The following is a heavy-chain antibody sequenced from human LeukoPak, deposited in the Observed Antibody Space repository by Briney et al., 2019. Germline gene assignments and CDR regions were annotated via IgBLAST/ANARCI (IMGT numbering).Heavy chain of an antibody. CDR2: MNPNSGNT. Sequence: SASVKVSCKASGYTFTSYDINWVRQATGQGLEWMGWMNPNSGNTGYAQKFQGRVTITRNTSISTAYMELSSLRSEDTAVYYCARSDSGLLRRPRDRRIPCDYWGQGTLVTVSS. CDR3: ARSDSGLLRRPRDRRIPCDY. D-gene: IGHD5-12*01. V-gene: IGHV1-8*03. J-gene: IGHJ4*02. CDR1: GYTFTSYD.